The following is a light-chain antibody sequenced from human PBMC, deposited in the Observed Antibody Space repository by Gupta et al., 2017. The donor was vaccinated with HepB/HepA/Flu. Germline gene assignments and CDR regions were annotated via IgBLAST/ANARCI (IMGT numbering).Light chain of an antibody. Sequence: EIQMTQSPSTLSASAGDTVTITCRASQSIGDWLAWYQQKPGKAPNLLISKASNLETGVPSRFSGSGSGTEFTLTSSRLQPDDFAIYYCQQDFSYWTFGQGTKVEIK. J-gene: IGKJ1*01. V-gene: IGKV1-5*03. CDR3: QQDFSYWT. CDR2: KAS. CDR1: QSIGDW.